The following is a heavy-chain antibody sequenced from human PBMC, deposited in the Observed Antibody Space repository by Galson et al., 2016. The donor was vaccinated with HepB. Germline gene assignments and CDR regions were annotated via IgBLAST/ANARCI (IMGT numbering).Heavy chain of an antibody. V-gene: IGHV4-34*01. J-gene: IGHJ5*02. CDR3: ERGGKESGSHSASDNWFAP. CDR1: GGSFSGYY. CDR2: INHSGST. D-gene: IGHD1-26*01. Sequence: SETLSLTCAVYGGSFSGYYWSWFRQSPGKGLEWIGEINHSGSTNYNPSLKSRVSISVDTSKNQFSLRQSSVTAADTAVYYCERGGKESGSHSASDNWFAPWGQGTLVIVSS.